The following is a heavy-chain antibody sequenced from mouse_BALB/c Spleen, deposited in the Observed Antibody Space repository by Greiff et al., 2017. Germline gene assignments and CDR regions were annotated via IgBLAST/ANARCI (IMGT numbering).Heavy chain of an antibody. J-gene: IGHJ4*01. V-gene: IGHV5-9-4*01. CDR3: ARVDGYYLYYAMDY. Sequence: EVKLVESGGGLVKPGGSLKLSCAASGFTFSSYAMSWVRQSPEKRLEWVAEISSGGSYTYYPDTVTGRFTISRDNAKNTLYLEMSSLRSEDTAMYYCARVDGYYLYYAMDYWGQGTSVTVSS. D-gene: IGHD2-3*01. CDR2: ISSGGSYT. CDR1: GFTFSSYA.